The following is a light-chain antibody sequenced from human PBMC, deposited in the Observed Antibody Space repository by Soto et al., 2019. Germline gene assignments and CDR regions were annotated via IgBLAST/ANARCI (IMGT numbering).Light chain of an antibody. CDR1: QSVSSN. Sequence: EIVMTQSPATLSVSPGESATLSCRASQSVSSNLAWYQQKPGQAPRLLIYGASTRATGIPARFSGSGSGTEFTLTISSLQSEDFAVYYCQQSNNWPPVTFGGGTKVEIK. CDR2: GAS. J-gene: IGKJ4*01. V-gene: IGKV3-15*01. CDR3: QQSNNWPPVT.